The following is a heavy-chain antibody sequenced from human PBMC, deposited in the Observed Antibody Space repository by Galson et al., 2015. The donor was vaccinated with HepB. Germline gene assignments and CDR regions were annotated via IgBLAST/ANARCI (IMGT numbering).Heavy chain of an antibody. J-gene: IGHJ3*02. CDR2: ISYDGSNK. CDR1: GFTFSSYG. Sequence: SLRLSCAASGFTFSSYGMHWVRQAPGKGLEWVAVISYDGSNKYYADSVKGRFTISRDNSKNTLYLQMNSLRAEDTAVYYCAVFGEWAFDIWGQGTMVTVSS. D-gene: IGHD3-10*01. CDR3: AVFGEWAFDI. V-gene: IGHV3-30*03.